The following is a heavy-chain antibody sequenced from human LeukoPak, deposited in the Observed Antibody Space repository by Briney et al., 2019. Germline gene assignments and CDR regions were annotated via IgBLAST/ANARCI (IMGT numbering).Heavy chain of an antibody. Sequence: GGSLRLSCAASGFTFSSNAMTWVRQAPGKGLEWVSAIHGSDDNTHYADSVKGRFTISRDNSKNTLYLQMNSLRAEDTAVYYCGSGYNWFDPWGQGTLVTVSS. V-gene: IGHV3-23*01. D-gene: IGHD5-12*01. CDR3: GSGYNWFDP. CDR1: GFTFSSNA. J-gene: IGHJ5*02. CDR2: IHGSDDNT.